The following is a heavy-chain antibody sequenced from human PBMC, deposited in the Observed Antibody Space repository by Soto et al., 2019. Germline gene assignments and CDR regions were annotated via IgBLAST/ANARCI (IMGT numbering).Heavy chain of an antibody. CDR2: ISGSGGST. V-gene: IGHV3-23*01. CDR3: AKGAVNWNDVLSSFDP. CDR1: GFTFSSYA. D-gene: IGHD1-1*01. J-gene: IGHJ5*02. Sequence: PWWSLRLSCASSGFTFSSYAMSWVRQAPGKGLEWVSAISGSGGSTYYADSVKGRFTISRDNSKNTLYLQMNSLRAEDTAVYYCAKGAVNWNDVLSSFDPWGQGTLVTVSS.